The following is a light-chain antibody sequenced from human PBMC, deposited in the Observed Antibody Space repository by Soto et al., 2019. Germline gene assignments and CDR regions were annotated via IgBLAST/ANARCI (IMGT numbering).Light chain of an antibody. V-gene: IGKV1-5*01. CDR2: DAS. Sequence: LPESEKNRFTITGRASQSISNYLNWYQQKPGKAPKLLVYDASSLESGVPSRFSGSGSGTEFTRPLRSLQRDDFIPSYRHFYNIYFCAFRQGTRLDIK. CDR3: HFYNIYFCA. CDR1: QSISNY. J-gene: IGKJ1*01.